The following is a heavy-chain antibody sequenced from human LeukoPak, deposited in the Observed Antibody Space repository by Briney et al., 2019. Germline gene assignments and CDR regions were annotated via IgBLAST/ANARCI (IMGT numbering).Heavy chain of an antibody. V-gene: IGHV3-11*01. CDR3: ARYVPLMDY. CDR2: ISRDGNII. CDR1: GFSFSDHH. Sequence: PGGSLRLSCAASGFSFSDHHMSWVRQAPGKGLEWLAYISRDGNIIVYADSVKGRFIISRDNAKQSVYLEMTSLRPEDTAVYYCARYVPLMDYWGQGTLVTVSS. J-gene: IGHJ4*02. D-gene: IGHD3-16*01.